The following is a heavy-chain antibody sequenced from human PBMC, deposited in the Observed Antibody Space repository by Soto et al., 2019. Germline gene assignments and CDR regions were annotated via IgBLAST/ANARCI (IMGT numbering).Heavy chain of an antibody. Sequence: PSETMCLTWTVYGGSFSSFYWRWIRQSPGKGLEWIGEIHHSGTTNYNPSLKSRVTISVDTSKNQFSLELSSVTAADTALFYCLSYGSGTYYSGYSFEFWSKGSLVPVSS. V-gene: IGHV4-34*01. CDR3: LSYGSGTYYSGYSFEF. CDR2: IHHSGTT. CDR1: GGSFSSFY. J-gene: IGHJ4*02. D-gene: IGHD3-10*01.